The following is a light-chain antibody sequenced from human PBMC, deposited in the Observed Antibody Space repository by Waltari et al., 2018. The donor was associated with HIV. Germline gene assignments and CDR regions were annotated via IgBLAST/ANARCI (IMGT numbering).Light chain of an antibody. V-gene: IGKV3-15*01. CDR3: QQYGSRPLT. CDR1: QSLTTQ. J-gene: IGKJ4*01. CDR2: DIS. Sequence: ETVMTQSPATLSVSPGEGVTLSCRASQSLTTQLAWYQQKPGQPPRLLIYDISMRATGIPVRFSGSGSGTDFTLAITSLQSEDFAVYYCQQYGSRPLTFGGGTKVEIK.